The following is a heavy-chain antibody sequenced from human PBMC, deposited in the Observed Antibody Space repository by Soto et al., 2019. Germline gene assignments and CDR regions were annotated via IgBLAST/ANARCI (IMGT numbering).Heavy chain of an antibody. V-gene: IGHV3-30-3*01. CDR3: ARDHMVTTGHDAFDI. Sequence: GGSLRLSCAASGFTFSSYAMHWVRQAPGKGLEWVAVISYDGSNKYYADSVKGRFTISRDNSKNTLYLQMNSLRAEDTAVYYCARDHMVTTGHDAFDIWGQGTMVTVSS. CDR1: GFTFSSYA. J-gene: IGHJ3*02. D-gene: IGHD4-17*01. CDR2: ISYDGSNK.